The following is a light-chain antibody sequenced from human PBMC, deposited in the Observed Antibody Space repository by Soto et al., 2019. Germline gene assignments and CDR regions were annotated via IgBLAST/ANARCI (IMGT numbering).Light chain of an antibody. CDR3: QQYGNSPRT. J-gene: IGKJ1*01. CDR2: GAS. Sequence: ESVLTQSPGTLSLSPGERATLSCRASQIVSSSYLAWYQQKPGQAPRLLIYGASSRATGIPDRFSGSGSGTDFTLTISRLEPEDSAVYYCQQYGNSPRTFGQGTNVDI. V-gene: IGKV3-20*01. CDR1: QIVSSSY.